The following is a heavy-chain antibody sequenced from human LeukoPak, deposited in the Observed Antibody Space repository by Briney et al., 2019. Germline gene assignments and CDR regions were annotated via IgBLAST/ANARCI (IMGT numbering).Heavy chain of an antibody. D-gene: IGHD6-6*01. J-gene: IGHJ4*02. Sequence: SVRVSCKASGGTFSSYAISWVRQAPGQGLEWMGGIIPIFGTANYAQKFQGRVTITADESTSTAYMELSSLRSEDTAVYYCARDSLRQLARYYFDYWGQGTLVTVSS. CDR2: IIPIFGTA. CDR1: GGTFSSYA. CDR3: ARDSLRQLARYYFDY. V-gene: IGHV1-69*13.